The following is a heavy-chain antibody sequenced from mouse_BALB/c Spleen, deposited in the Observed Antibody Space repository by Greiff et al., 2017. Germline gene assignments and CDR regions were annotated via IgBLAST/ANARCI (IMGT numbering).Heavy chain of an antibody. D-gene: IGHD1-1*01. V-gene: IGHV14-1*02. CDR1: GFNIKDYY. Sequence: EVMLVESGAELVRPGALVKLSCKASGFNIKDYYMHWVKQRPEQGLEWIGWIDPENGNTIYDPKFQGKASITADTSSNTAYLQLSSLTSEDTAVYYCARTTDYWGQGTTLTVSS. CDR2: IDPENGNT. J-gene: IGHJ2*01. CDR3: ARTTDY.